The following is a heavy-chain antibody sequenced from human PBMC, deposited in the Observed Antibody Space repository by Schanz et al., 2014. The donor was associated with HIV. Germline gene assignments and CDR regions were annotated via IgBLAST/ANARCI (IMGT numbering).Heavy chain of an antibody. CDR3: AGSSEYSSGWYVL. D-gene: IGHD3-22*01. J-gene: IGHJ5*02. CDR2: IIRIFGSA. V-gene: IGHV1-69*01. CDR1: GYTFTDYF. Sequence: QVQLVQSGAEVKKPGASVKVSCKASGYTFTDYFIHWVRQAPGQGLEWMGWIIRIFGSANYAPKFQDKVTITADESTSTAYMELSSLTSDDTAVYFCAGSSEYSSGWYVLWGQGTLVTVSS.